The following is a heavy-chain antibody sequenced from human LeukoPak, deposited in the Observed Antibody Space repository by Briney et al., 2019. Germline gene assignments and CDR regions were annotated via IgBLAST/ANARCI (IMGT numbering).Heavy chain of an antibody. CDR2: ISAYNGNT. J-gene: IGHJ6*03. CDR3: ARDQGLYYMDV. Sequence: ASVKVSCKASGYTFSIYGISWVRQAPGQGLEWMGWISAYNGNTNSAQNLQGRVTMTTDTSASTAYMELRSLRSDDTAVYYCARDQGLYYMDVWGKGTTVTISS. CDR1: GYTFSIYG. V-gene: IGHV1-18*01.